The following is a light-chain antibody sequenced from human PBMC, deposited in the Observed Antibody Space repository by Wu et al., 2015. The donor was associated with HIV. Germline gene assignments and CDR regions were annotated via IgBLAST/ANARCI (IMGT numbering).Light chain of an antibody. CDR3: QHYDLPLST. J-gene: IGKJ2*02. Sequence: DRVTITCQARSGIMNSLNWCQQKPGKAPKLLIFDASNLHAGVPSRFSGSGFGTHFTFTISSLQPEDVATYYCQHYDLPLSTFGQGTKLEIK. CDR2: DAS. CDR1: SGIMNS. V-gene: IGKV1-33*01.